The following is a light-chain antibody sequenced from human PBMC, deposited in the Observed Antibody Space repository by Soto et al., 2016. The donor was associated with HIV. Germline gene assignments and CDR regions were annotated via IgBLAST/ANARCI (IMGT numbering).Light chain of an antibody. J-gene: IGKJ3*01. V-gene: IGKV1-12*01. Sequence: DIQMTQSPSSVSASVGDRVTITCRASQDISTWLAWYQQKPGKAPKLLIYAASTLQSGVPSRFSGSGSATDFTLTISSLQPEDFATYYCQQANSFPRTFGPGTQSGYQT. CDR2: AAS. CDR1: QDISTW. CDR3: QQANSFPRT.